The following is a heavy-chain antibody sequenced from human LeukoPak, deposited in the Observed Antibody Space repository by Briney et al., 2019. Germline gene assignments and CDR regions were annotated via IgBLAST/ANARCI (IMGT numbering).Heavy chain of an antibody. Sequence: GGSLRLSCAASGFTLSSHSMNWVRQAPGKGLEWVSSISSGSSYIYYADSVKGRFTISRDNAKNSLYLQMNSLRADDTAVYYCARGPNCGGDCYSSDAFDIWGQGTLVTVS. J-gene: IGHJ3*02. CDR1: GFTLSSHS. CDR2: ISSGSSYI. CDR3: ARGPNCGGDCYSSDAFDI. V-gene: IGHV3-21*01. D-gene: IGHD2-21*02.